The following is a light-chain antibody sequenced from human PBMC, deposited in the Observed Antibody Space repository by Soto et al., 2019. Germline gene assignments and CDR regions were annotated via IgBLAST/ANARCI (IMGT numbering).Light chain of an antibody. V-gene: IGLV3-1*01. Sequence: SYELTQPPSVPVSPGQTASITCSGDKLGDKYACWYQQKPGQSPVLVIYQDSKRPSGIPERFSGSNSGNTATLTISGTQAMGEADYYCQAWDSSTVVFGGGTKVTVL. CDR2: QDS. CDR1: KLGDKY. CDR3: QAWDSSTVV. J-gene: IGLJ2*01.